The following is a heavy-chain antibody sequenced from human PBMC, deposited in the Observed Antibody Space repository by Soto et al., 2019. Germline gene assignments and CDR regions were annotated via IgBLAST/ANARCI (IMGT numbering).Heavy chain of an antibody. V-gene: IGHV2-5*02. CDR2: IYWDDDK. J-gene: IGHJ4*02. Sequence: QITLKASGPTLVKPTQTLTLTCTFSGFSISSSGVVVGWIRQPPGKALEWLAVIYWDDDKRYSPSLKSRLTITKDTSKNHVVLTMTTMDPVDTATYYCAHTRGFGEFYFDYWGQGSLVTVSS. D-gene: IGHD3-10*01. CDR1: GFSISSSGVV. CDR3: AHTRGFGEFYFDY.